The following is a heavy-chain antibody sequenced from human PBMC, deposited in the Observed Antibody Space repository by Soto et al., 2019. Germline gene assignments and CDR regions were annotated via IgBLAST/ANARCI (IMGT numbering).Heavy chain of an antibody. CDR3: ARAPSNGGYWSLDL. Sequence: SETLSLTCTVSAGSISGNYLNWMRQAPGKELEWIGFIHYSGYTNYNPSLKSRVTISLDTSMSTAYMELNRLTSDDTAVYYCARAPSNGGYWSLDLWARGTLVPVSS. V-gene: IGHV4-59*01. CDR1: AGSISGNY. J-gene: IGHJ2*01. CDR2: IHYSGYT. D-gene: IGHD7-27*01.